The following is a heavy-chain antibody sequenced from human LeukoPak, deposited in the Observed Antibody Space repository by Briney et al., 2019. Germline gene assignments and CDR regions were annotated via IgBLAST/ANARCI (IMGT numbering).Heavy chain of an antibody. CDR3: ARRVGQKTTVDY. Sequence: GSLRLSCTTSGFTFGDYAMSWIRQSPGKGLEWIGEINHSGSTNYNPSLKNRVTISVDTSKNQFSLKVSSVTAADTAVYYCARRVGQKTTVDYWGQGTLVTVSS. D-gene: IGHD4-11*01. CDR2: INHSGST. CDR1: GFTFGDYA. V-gene: IGHV4-34*01. J-gene: IGHJ4*02.